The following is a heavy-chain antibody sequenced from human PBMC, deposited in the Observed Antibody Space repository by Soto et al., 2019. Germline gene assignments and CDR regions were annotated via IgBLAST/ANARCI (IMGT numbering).Heavy chain of an antibody. CDR3: ARGPRVAGIDS. Sequence: PGGSLTLSCAACGLTFSSYWIHWVRQGPGKGLVWVSRINGDGSVTNYADSVKGRFTISRDNAENTLYLQMNSLRAEDTAVYYFARGPRVAGIDSWGQGYALPVSS. J-gene: IGHJ1*01. V-gene: IGHV3-74*01. CDR2: INGDGSVT. CDR1: GLTFSSYW. D-gene: IGHD6-19*01.